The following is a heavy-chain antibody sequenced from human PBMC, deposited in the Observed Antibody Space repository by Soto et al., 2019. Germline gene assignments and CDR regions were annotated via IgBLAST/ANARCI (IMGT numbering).Heavy chain of an antibody. D-gene: IGHD4-17*01. CDR1: GYTFTSYY. J-gene: IGHJ2*01. CDR2: INPSGGST. V-gene: IGHV1-46*01. CDR3: AVATSDWYFDL. Sequence: ASVKVSCKASGYTFTSYYMHWVRQAPGQGLEWMGIINPSGGSTSYAQKFQGRVTMTRDTSTSTVYMELSSLRSEDTAGYYCAVATSDWYFDLWGRGTLVTVSS.